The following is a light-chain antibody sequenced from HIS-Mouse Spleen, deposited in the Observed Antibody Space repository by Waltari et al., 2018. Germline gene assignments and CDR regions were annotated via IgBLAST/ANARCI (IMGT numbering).Light chain of an antibody. Sequence: SYELTQPPSVSVSPGQTARIPCSGDALPKPYAYWYQQKSGQAPVPVIYEDSKRPSGIPERFSGSSSGTMATLTISGAQVEDEADYYCYSTDSSGNHVVFGGGTKLTVL. J-gene: IGLJ2*01. V-gene: IGLV3-10*01. CDR1: ALPKPY. CDR3: YSTDSSGNHVV. CDR2: EDS.